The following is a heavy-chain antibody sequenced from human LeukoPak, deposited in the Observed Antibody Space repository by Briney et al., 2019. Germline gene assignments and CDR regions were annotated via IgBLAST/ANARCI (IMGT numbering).Heavy chain of an antibody. CDR3: AQGDDYSNLYFDY. CDR1: GFTFSSYS. CDR2: ISSSSSYI. V-gene: IGHV3-21*01. J-gene: IGHJ4*02. Sequence: GGSLRLSCAASGFTFSSYSMNWVRQAPGKGLEWVSSISSSSSYIYYADSVKGRFTISRDNAKSSLYLQMNSLRAEDTAVYYCAQGDDYSNLYFDYWGQGTLVTVSS. D-gene: IGHD4-4*01.